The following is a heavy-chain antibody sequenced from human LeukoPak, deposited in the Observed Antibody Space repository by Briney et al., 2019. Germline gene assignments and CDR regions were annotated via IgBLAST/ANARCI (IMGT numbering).Heavy chain of an antibody. CDR3: ARCMEYQLLPDYYYYYMDV. CDR1: GFTFSSYW. J-gene: IGHJ6*03. V-gene: IGHV4-39*01. Sequence: GSLRLSCAASGFTFSSYWMSWVRQAPGKGLEWIGSIYYSGSTYYNPSLKSRVTISVDTSKNQFSLKLSSVTAADTAVYYCARCMEYQLLPDYYYYYMDVWGKGTTVTISS. CDR2: IYYSGST. D-gene: IGHD2-2*01.